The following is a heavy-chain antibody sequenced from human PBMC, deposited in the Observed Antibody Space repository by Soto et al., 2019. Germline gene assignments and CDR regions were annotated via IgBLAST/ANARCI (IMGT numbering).Heavy chain of an antibody. CDR2: ISGSGGST. CDR3: AKDTHGGILWSPGGMDV. CDR1: GFTFSSYA. D-gene: IGHD2-21*01. V-gene: IGHV3-23*01. J-gene: IGHJ6*02. Sequence: WGSLRLSCAASGFTFSSYAMSWVRQAPGKGLEWVSAISGSGGSTYYADSVKGRFTISRDNSKNTLYLQMNSLRAEDTAVYYCAKDTHGGILWSPGGMDVWGQGTTVTVSS.